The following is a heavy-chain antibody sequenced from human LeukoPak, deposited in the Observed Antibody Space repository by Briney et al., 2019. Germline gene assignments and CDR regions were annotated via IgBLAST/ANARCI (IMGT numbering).Heavy chain of an antibody. CDR1: GGSFSDYY. CDR3: ARAIPYGSGSSQPFDY. D-gene: IGHD3-10*01. J-gene: IGHJ4*02. Sequence: SETLSLTCAVYGGSFSDYYWTWIRQPPGKGLEWIGEIYHSGSTNYNPSLKSRVTISVDTSKNQFSLKLYSVTAADTAVYYCARAIPYGSGSSQPFDYWGQGTLVTVSS. V-gene: IGHV4-34*01. CDR2: IYHSGST.